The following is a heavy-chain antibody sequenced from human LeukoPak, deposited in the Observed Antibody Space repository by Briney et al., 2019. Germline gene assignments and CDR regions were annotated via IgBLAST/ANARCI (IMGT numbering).Heavy chain of an antibody. D-gene: IGHD3-22*01. J-gene: IGHJ4*02. CDR1: GFTFSSYT. CDR3: ARHVVAVGFDY. V-gene: IGHV3-21*01. CDR2: ITSSSSYI. Sequence: PGGSLRLSCAASGFTFSSYTMNWVRQAPGKGLEWVSSITSSSSYIYYADSVKGRFTISRDNAKNSLCLQMNSLRAEDTAVYYCARHVVAVGFDYWGQGALVTVSS.